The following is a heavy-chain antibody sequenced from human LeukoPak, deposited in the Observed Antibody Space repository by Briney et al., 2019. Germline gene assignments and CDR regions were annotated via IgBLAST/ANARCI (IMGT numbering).Heavy chain of an antibody. Sequence: PGGSLRLSCAGSGFSFSTFAIHWVRQAPGKGLEYVSAISDSGHNTHYADSVRGRFTISRDNSKNMVFLQMDSLKVEDTAVYYCAIGPYHMLTTPAWFDASGQGTPGTVSS. J-gene: IGHJ5*02. CDR3: AIGPYHMLTTPAWFDA. D-gene: IGHD2-8*01. CDR2: ISDSGHNT. V-gene: IGHV3-64*02. CDR1: GFSFSTFA.